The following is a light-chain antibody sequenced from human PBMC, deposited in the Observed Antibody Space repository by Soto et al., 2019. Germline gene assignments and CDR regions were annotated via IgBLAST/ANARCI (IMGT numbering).Light chain of an antibody. CDR2: TAS. CDR1: QGVSTW. Sequence: EIQMTQSASSVSASVGDRLTIASRASQGVSTWLAWYQQKPGKAPNLLIYTASSLQSGVPSRFSGSGYGTDFTLTINGLQTEDFATYYCQQAASFPITFGQGTRLEIK. CDR3: QQAASFPIT. J-gene: IGKJ5*01. V-gene: IGKV1-12*01.